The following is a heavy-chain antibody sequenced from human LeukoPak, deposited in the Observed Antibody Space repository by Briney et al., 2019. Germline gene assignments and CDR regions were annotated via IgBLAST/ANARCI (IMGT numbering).Heavy chain of an antibody. V-gene: IGHV3-21*01. Sequence: GGSLRLSCAASGFTFSSYSMNWVRQAPGKGLEWVSSISSSSSYIYYADSVKGRFTISRDNAKNSLYLQMNSLRAEDTAVYYCARALQEVVPAAIDAFDIWGQGTMVTVSS. D-gene: IGHD2-2*02. J-gene: IGHJ3*02. CDR2: ISSSSSYI. CDR1: GFTFSSYS. CDR3: ARALQEVVPAAIDAFDI.